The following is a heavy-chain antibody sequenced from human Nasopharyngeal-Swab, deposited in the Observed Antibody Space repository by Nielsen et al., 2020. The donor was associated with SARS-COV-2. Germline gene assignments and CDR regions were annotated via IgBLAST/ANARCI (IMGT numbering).Heavy chain of an antibody. CDR2: IKSDGSDT. CDR3: AREGLIDP. CDR1: GFTFSGSW. V-gene: IGHV3-74*01. Sequence: GESLKISCAASGFTFSGSWMHWIRQAPGKGLVWVSRIKSDGSDTRYVDSVKGRFTISRDNAKNTLYLQMDSLRAEDTAVYYCAREGLIDPWGPGTLVTVSS. J-gene: IGHJ5*02.